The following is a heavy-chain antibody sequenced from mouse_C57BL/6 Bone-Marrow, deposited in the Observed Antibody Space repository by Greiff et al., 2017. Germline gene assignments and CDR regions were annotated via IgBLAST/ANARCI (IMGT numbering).Heavy chain of an antibody. CDR1: GFTFSSYA. CDR2: ISDGGSYT. V-gene: IGHV5-4*01. CDR3: ARDPYGSSFCAY. D-gene: IGHD1-1*01. Sequence: EVMLVESGGGLVKPGGSLKLSCAASGFTFSSYAMSWVRQTPEKRLEWVATISDGGSYTYYPDNVKGRFTISRDNAKNNLYLQMSHLKSEDTAMYYCARDPYGSSFCAYWGQGTLVTVSA. J-gene: IGHJ3*01.